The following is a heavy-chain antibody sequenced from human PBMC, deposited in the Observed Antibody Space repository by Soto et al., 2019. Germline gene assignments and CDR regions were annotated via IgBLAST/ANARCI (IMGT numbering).Heavy chain of an antibody. CDR3: LSAIDY. Sequence: EVQLVESGGGLVQPGGSLRLSCAASGFTVSSNYMSWVRQAPGKGLEWVSIIYSGGSTYYADSVRGRFTVSRDNSKNTLYLQMNGLRAEDTAVYYCLSAIDYWGQGTLVTVSS. CDR1: GFTVSSNY. CDR2: IYSGGST. J-gene: IGHJ4*02. V-gene: IGHV3-66*01.